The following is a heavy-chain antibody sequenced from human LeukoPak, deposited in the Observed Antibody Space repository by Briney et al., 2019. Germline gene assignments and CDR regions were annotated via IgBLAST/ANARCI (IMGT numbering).Heavy chain of an antibody. CDR2: INHSGST. J-gene: IGHJ4*02. CDR3: ASGASGFDY. Sequence: SETLSLTCAVYGGSFSGYYWSWIRQPPGKGLEWIGEINHSGSTNYNPSLKSRVTISVDTSKNQFSLKLSSVTAADTAVYYCASGASGFDYWGQGTLVTVSS. CDR1: GGSFSGYY. V-gene: IGHV4-34*01.